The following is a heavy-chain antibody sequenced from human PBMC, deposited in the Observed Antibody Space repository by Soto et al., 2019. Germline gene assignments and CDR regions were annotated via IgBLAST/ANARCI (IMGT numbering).Heavy chain of an antibody. CDR1: GGTFSSYA. J-gene: IGHJ5*02. D-gene: IGHD3-10*01. CDR2: IIPMYGPA. CDR3: ERVTSMVRGVIDNWFDP. Sequence: QVPLVQSGAEVNKPGSSVTVSCKASGGTFSSYAIHWVRQAPGQGLEWMGGIIPMYGPAKYAQRFQGRVTITADESTTTVYMELTSLTSQATAVYYCERVTSMVRGVIDNWFDPWGHGTLVTVSS. V-gene: IGHV1-69*01.